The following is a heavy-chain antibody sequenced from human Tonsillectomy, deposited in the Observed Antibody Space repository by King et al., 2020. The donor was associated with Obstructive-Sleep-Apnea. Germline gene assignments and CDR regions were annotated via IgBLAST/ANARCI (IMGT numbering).Heavy chain of an antibody. CDR3: ATDHGYSGAQYYFDY. CDR1: GFTFSNFA. V-gene: IGHV3-30*03. CDR2: ISHDETRK. J-gene: IGHJ4*02. D-gene: IGHD6-25*01. Sequence: VQLVESGGGVVQPGGSLRLSCAASGFTFSNFAMHWVRQAPGKGLEWVAVISHDETRKYYADSVKGRFTISRDSSKNTLFLQMNSLKPEDTALYYCATDHGYSGAQYYFDYWGQGTLVTVSS.